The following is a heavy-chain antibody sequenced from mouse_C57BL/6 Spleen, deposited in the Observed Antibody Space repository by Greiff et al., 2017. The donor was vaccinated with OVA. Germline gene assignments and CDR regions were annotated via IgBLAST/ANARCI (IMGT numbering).Heavy chain of an antibody. CDR3: ARYGNPYYYAMDY. J-gene: IGHJ4*01. CDR2: ILPGSGST. CDR1: GYTFTGYW. V-gene: IGHV1-9*01. Sequence: QVQLQQSGAELMKPGASVKLSCKATGYTFTGYWIEWVKQRPGHGLEWIGEILPGSGSTNYTEKFKGKATFTADTSSNTAYMQLSSLTTEDSAIYYCARYGNPYYYAMDYWGQGTSVTVSS. D-gene: IGHD2-1*01.